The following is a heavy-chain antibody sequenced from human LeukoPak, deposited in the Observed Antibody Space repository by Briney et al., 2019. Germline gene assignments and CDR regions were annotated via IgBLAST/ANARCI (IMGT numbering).Heavy chain of an antibody. CDR3: ARDSTGVTAMVVGHAFDI. Sequence: ASVKVSCKASGYTFTSYDINWVRQATGQGLEWMGWMNPNSGNTGYAQKFQGRVTITRNTSISTAYMELSSLRSEDTAVYYCARDSTGVTAMVVGHAFDIWGQGTMVTVSS. D-gene: IGHD5-18*01. J-gene: IGHJ3*02. CDR1: GYTFTSYD. V-gene: IGHV1-8*03. CDR2: MNPNSGNT.